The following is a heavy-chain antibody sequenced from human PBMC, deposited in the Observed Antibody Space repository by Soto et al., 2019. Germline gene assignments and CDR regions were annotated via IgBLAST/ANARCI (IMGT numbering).Heavy chain of an antibody. D-gene: IGHD2-15*01. CDR2: LYYSGNT. CDR3: ATRQGGSYNWFDP. Sequence: SETLSLTCTVSGGSISRSSYSWAWTRQPPGKGLEWIGTLYYSGNTYYNPSLKSRVTISVDTSKNQFSLKLSSVTAADTAVYYCATRQGGSYNWFDPWGQGTLVTVSS. V-gene: IGHV4-39*01. J-gene: IGHJ5*02. CDR1: GGSISRSSYS.